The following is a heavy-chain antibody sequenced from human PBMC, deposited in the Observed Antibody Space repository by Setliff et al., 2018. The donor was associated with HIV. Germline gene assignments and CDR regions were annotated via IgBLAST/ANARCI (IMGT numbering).Heavy chain of an antibody. Sequence: PSATLSLPCTLAGGFVSRSNYVWGWVRQSPKKGLEWIGSIYYSGTTYYNPTLKSRVSISIDTPKNQFSLKLTSMTAADTAVYYCVRTGSSTSWGIYYYDYMDSGGKGSTVTVSS. CDR3: VRTGSSTSWGIYYYDYMDS. CDR1: GGFVSRSNYV. D-gene: IGHD3-10*01. V-gene: IGHV4-39*01. J-gene: IGHJ6*03. CDR2: IYYSGTT.